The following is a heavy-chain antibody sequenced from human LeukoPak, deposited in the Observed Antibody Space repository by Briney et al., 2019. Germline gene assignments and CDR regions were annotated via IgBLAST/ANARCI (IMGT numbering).Heavy chain of an antibody. D-gene: IGHD1-26*01. CDR2: TSAYNGNI. Sequence: GASVKVSCKASGYTFTNYGITWVRQAPGQGLEWMGWTSAYNGNINYAQNLQGRVTMTTDTSTSTAYMELRSLRSDDTAVYYCARDYYSGSYYGDYWGQGTLVTVSS. V-gene: IGHV1-18*01. CDR1: GYTFTNYG. J-gene: IGHJ4*02. CDR3: ARDYYSGSYYGDY.